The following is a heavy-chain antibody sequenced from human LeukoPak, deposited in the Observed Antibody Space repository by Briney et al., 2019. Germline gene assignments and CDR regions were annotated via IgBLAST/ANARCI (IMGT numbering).Heavy chain of an antibody. CDR1: GFTFSSYS. Sequence: GGSLRLSCAASGFTFSSYSMNWVRQAPGKGLEWVSYISSSSSTIYYADSVKGRFTISRDNSKNTLYLQMKSLRAEDTAVYYYAKHRRLLRFFDYYYMDVWGKGTTVTISS. D-gene: IGHD3-22*01. CDR2: ISSSSSTI. CDR3: AKHRRLLRFFDYYYMDV. V-gene: IGHV3-48*01. J-gene: IGHJ6*03.